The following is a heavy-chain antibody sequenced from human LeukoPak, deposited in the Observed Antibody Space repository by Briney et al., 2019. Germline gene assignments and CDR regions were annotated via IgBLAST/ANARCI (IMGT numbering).Heavy chain of an antibody. CDR3: ARVDGSGSYLGY. D-gene: IGHD3-10*01. CDR1: GFTFSSYW. CDR2: IKQDGRDN. J-gene: IGHJ4*02. Sequence: GGSLRLSCVASGFTFSSYWMSWVRQAPGKGLEWVANIKQDGRDNYYVDSVKGRFTISRDNAKNSLYLQMNSLRAEDTAVYYCARVDGSGSYLGYWGQGTLVTVSS. V-gene: IGHV3-7*03.